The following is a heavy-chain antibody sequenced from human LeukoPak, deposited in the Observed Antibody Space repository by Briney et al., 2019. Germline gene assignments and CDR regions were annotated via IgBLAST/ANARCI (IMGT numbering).Heavy chain of an antibody. CDR2: INADTGNT. J-gene: IGHJ4*02. Sequence: EASVKVSCKASGYTFTTYTMHWVRQAPGQRLEWMGWINADTGNTKCSQEFQGRLTITRDTSASTVYMDLSSLKSEGMAVYYCARSGGSRGTVTPPGDFWGQGTLVTVSS. CDR1: GYTFTTYT. V-gene: IGHV1-3*03. D-gene: IGHD4-17*01. CDR3: ARSGGSRGTVTPPGDF.